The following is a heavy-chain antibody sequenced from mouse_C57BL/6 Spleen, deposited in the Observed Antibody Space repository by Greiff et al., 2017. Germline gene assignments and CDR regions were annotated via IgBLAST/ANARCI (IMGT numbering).Heavy chain of an antibody. V-gene: IGHV1-64*01. Sequence: QVQLKQPGAELVKPGASVKLSCKASGYTFTSYWMHWVKQRPGQGLDWIGMIHPNSGSTNYNEKFKSKATLTVDKSSSTAYMQLSSLTSEDSAVYYCASLGDYGSSHWYFDVWGTGTTVTVSS. CDR1: GYTFTSYW. J-gene: IGHJ1*03. CDR2: IHPNSGST. D-gene: IGHD1-1*01. CDR3: ASLGDYGSSHWYFDV.